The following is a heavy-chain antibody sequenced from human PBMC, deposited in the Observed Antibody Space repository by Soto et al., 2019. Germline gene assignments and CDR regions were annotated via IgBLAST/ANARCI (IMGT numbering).Heavy chain of an antibody. Sequence: EVQLLESGGGLVQPGGSLRLSCAASGFTFSSYAMSWVRQAPGKGLEWVSAISGSGGSTYYADSVKGRFTNPKDNSKNPLYLQMNSLRAEDTAVYYCAKDLKVDIVATIEYYFDYWGQGTLVTVSS. D-gene: IGHD5-12*01. V-gene: IGHV3-23*01. CDR3: AKDLKVDIVATIEYYFDY. CDR2: ISGSGGST. CDR1: GFTFSSYA. J-gene: IGHJ4*02.